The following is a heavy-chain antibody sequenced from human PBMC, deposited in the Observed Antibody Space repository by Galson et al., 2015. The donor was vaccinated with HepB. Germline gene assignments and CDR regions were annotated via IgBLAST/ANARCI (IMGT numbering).Heavy chain of an antibody. V-gene: IGHV1-18*01. CDR2: ISGYTGNT. CDR3: ARDSSGATGLVVRLDY. CDR1: GYTFSSYG. J-gene: IGHJ4*02. Sequence: SVKVSCKASGYTFSSYGISWVRQAPGQGLEWMGWISGYTGNTNYAQKFQGRVTMTTDTSTSTAYMDLRSLRSDDTAVYYCARDSSGATGLVVRLDYWGQGTLVTVSS. D-gene: IGHD3-9*01.